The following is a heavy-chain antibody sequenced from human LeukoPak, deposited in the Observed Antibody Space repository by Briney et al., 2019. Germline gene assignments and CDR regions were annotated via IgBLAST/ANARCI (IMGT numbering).Heavy chain of an antibody. CDR2: IYTSGST. CDR1: GGSIGSYY. V-gene: IGHV4-4*07. CDR3: ARGYCNGATCYGFDY. D-gene: IGHD2-15*01. J-gene: IGHJ4*02. Sequence: SETLSLTCTVSGGSIGSYYWSWIRQPAGKGLEWIGRIYTSGSTNYNPSLKSRVTMSVDTSKNQFSLKLSSVTAADTAVYYCARGYCNGATCYGFDYWGQGTLVTVSS.